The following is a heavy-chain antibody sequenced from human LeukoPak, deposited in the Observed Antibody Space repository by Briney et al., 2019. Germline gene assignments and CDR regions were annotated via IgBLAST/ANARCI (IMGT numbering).Heavy chain of an antibody. Sequence: GGSLRLSCAASGFTFSSYAMSWVREAPGKGLEWVSAISGSVGRTYYADSVKGRFTISRDNSKNTLYLQMNTLRAEDTAVYYCAKVLVGATFISWGQGTLVTVSS. J-gene: IGHJ4*02. D-gene: IGHD1-26*01. V-gene: IGHV3-23*01. CDR3: AKVLVGATFIS. CDR2: ISGSVGRT. CDR1: GFTFSSYA.